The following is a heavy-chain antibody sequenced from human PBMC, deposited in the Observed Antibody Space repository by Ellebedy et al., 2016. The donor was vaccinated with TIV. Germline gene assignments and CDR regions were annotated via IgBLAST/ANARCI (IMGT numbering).Heavy chain of an antibody. D-gene: IGHD1-1*01. V-gene: IGHV3-11*01. J-gene: IGHJ4*02. Sequence: GESLKISCEASGFAFSDHSMSWIRQAPGKGLEWVSYISNTGHTKFDADSVRGRFTVSRDNDKNLVYLEMNSLRVEDTAVYYCAREVFVDNLLDYWGQGTLVTVSS. CDR3: AREVFVDNLLDY. CDR2: ISNTGHTK. CDR1: GFAFSDHS.